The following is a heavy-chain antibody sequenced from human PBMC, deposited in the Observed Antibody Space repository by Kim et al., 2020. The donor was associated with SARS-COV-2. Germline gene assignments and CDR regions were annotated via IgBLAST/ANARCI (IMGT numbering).Heavy chain of an antibody. CDR2: INHSGST. D-gene: IGHD3-10*01. V-gene: IGHV4-34*01. J-gene: IGHJ5*02. Sequence: SETLSLTCAVYGGSFSGYYWSWIRQPPGKGLEWIGEINHSGSTNYNPFLKSRVTISVDTSKNQFSLKLSSVTAADTAVYYCARIMPKGRVRGVIIKFTLNGGWFDPWGQGTLVTVSS. CDR1: GGSFSGYY. CDR3: ARIMPKGRVRGVIIKFTLNGGWFDP.